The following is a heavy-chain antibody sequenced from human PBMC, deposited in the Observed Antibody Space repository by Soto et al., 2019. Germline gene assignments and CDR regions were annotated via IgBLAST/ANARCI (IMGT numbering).Heavy chain of an antibody. J-gene: IGHJ6*02. D-gene: IGHD1-26*01. CDR1: GYSFTSYW. Sequence: PGESLKISCKGSGYSFTSYWIGWVRQMPGKGLEWMGRIDPSDSYTNYSPSFQGHVTISADKSISTAYLQWSSLKASDTPMYYCARRREYYYYGMDVWGQGTTVTVSS. CDR3: ARRREYYYYGMDV. V-gene: IGHV5-10-1*01. CDR2: IDPSDSYT.